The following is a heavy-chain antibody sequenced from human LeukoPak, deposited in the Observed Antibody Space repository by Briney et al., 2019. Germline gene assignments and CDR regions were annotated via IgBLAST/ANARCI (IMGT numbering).Heavy chain of an antibody. CDR2: IYSDGSST. CDR3: TRRLGPAATGYYFGY. D-gene: IGHD2-2*01. J-gene: IGHJ4*02. V-gene: IGHV3-74*01. Sequence: GGSLRLSCAASGFTFSRYWMHWVRQAPGKGLVWVSGIYSDGSSTTYADSVKGRFTISRDNAKNTLYLQMNSLRAEDTAVYYCTRRLGPAATGYYFGYWGQGTLVTVSS. CDR1: GFTFSRYW.